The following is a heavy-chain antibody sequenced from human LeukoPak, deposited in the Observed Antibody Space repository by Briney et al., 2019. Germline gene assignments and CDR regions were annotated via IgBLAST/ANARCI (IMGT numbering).Heavy chain of an antibody. CDR2: TFSAGRI. CDR3: ATAGDYDGGLFDY. D-gene: IGHD4-17*01. V-gene: IGHV4-39*07. J-gene: IGHJ4*02. Sequence: SETLSLTCSVSRDSLSGSIYYWGWIRHPPGKGLEWIGNTFSAGRINYNPSLESRVTISVDMSKNHFSLKLTSVTAADTAVYYCATAGDYDGGLFDYWGQGILVTVSS. CDR1: RDSLSGSIYY.